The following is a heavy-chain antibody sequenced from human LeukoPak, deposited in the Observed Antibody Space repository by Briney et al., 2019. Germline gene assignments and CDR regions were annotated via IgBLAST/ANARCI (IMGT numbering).Heavy chain of an antibody. CDR3: AKRAPVAAAGTGRYFDY. CDR2: ISGSGGST. Sequence: PVGSLRLSCAASGFTFSSYAMSWVRQAPGKGLEWVSAISGSGGSTYYADSVKGRFTISRDNSKNTLYLQMNSLRAEDTAVYYCAKRAPVAAAGTGRYFDYWGQGTLVTVSS. V-gene: IGHV3-23*01. J-gene: IGHJ4*02. CDR1: GFTFSSYA. D-gene: IGHD1/OR15-1a*01.